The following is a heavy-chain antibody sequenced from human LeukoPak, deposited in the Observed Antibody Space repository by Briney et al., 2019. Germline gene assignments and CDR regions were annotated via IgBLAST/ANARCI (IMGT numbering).Heavy chain of an antibody. V-gene: IGHV6-1*01. CDR3: ARDRPYSGYDFYYYYYGMDV. CDR1: GDSVSSNSAA. Sequence: SQTLSLTCALSGDSVSSNSAAWNWIRQSPSRGLEWLGRTYYRSKWYNDYAVSVKSRITINPDTSKNQFSLQLNSVTPEDTAVYYCARDRPYSGYDFYYYYYGMDVWGQGTTVTVSS. J-gene: IGHJ6*02. D-gene: IGHD5-12*01. CDR2: TYYRSKWYN.